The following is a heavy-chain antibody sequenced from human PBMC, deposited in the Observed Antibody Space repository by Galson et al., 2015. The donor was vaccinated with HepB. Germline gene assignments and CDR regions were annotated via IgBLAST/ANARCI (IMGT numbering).Heavy chain of an antibody. D-gene: IGHD2-2*01. Sequence: SVKVSCKASGYTFTSYGISWVRQAPGQGLEWMGWISAYNGNTNYAQRLQGRVTMTTDTSTGTAYMELRSLRSDDTAVYYCARGHCSSTSCYSLDYWGQGTLVTVSS. V-gene: IGHV1-18*01. CDR3: ARGHCSSTSCYSLDY. CDR2: ISAYNGNT. CDR1: GYTFTSYG. J-gene: IGHJ4*02.